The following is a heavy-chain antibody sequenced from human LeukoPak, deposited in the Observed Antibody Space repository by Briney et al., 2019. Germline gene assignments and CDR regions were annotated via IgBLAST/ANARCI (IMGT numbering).Heavy chain of an antibody. Sequence: KPSQTLSLTCAISGDSVSSNSAAWNWISPSPSRGLEWLGRTYYRSKWYNDYAVSVKSRITISPDTSKNQFSLQLNSVTPEDTAVYYCARGLSLAMYEWGQGTLVTVSS. J-gene: IGHJ4*02. CDR1: GDSVSSNSAA. CDR3: ARGLSLAMYE. V-gene: IGHV6-1*01. D-gene: IGHD6-6*01. CDR2: TYYRSKWYN.